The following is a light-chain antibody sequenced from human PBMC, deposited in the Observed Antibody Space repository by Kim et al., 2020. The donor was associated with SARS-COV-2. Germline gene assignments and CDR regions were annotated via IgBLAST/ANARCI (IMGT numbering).Light chain of an antibody. V-gene: IGKV3-15*01. J-gene: IGKJ2*01. CDR2: GAS. CDR3: QQYNNWPPYT. Sequence: ETVMTQSPATLSVSPGERATLSCRASQSVSSKLAWYQQKPGQVPRLLIYGASTRATGIPARFSGSGSGTEFTLTISSLQSEDFAVYYCQQYNNWPPYTFGQGTKLEI. CDR1: QSVSSK.